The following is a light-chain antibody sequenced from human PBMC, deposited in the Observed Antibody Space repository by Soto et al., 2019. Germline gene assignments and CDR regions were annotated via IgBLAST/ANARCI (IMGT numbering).Light chain of an antibody. J-gene: IGKJ3*01. CDR2: LGS. Sequence: DIVMTQSPLSLSVTPGEPASISCRSSQSLLDSDGSTYLDWYLQNPGQSPQLPIYLGSKRSPGVPDRFSGSGSGTDFTLKISRLEAEDVGVYYCMQAVQSPFTFGPGTKVD. CDR3: MQAVQSPFT. CDR1: QSLLDSDGSTY. V-gene: IGKV2-28*01.